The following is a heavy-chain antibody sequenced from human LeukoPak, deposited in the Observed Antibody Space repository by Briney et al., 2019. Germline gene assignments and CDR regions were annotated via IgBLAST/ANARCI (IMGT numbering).Heavy chain of an antibody. D-gene: IGHD2-21*01. CDR2: LHYSGST. CDR3: ARHSTRGGDFDY. J-gene: IGHJ4*02. Sequence: SETLSHTCTVSGGSISSYYWSWIRQAPGKGPEWIGYLHYSGSTNYNPSLESRVTISVDTSKNQFSLKLTSVTAADTAVYYCARHSTRGGDFDYWGQGTLVSVSS. V-gene: IGHV4-59*08. CDR1: GGSISSYY.